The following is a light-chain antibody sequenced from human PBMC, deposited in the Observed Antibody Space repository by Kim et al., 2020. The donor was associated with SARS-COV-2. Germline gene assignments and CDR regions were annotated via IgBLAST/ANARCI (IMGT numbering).Light chain of an antibody. CDR1: KLGDKY. CDR2: QDS. J-gene: IGLJ2*01. V-gene: IGLV3-1*01. CDR3: QAWDSSNVV. Sequence: VSPGQTASLTGSGDKLGDKYACWYQQKPGQSPVLVIYQDSKRPSGIPERFSGSNSGNTATLTISGTQAMDEADYYCQAWDSSNVVFGGGTQLTVL.